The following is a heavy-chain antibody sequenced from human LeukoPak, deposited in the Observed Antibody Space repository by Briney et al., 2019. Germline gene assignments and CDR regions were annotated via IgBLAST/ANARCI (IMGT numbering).Heavy chain of an antibody. J-gene: IGHJ5*02. V-gene: IGHV4-38-2*02. Sequence: SETLSLTCTVSGYSISSGNYWGWIRQPPGKGLEWIGSIHRSGSTYYNPSLKSRVTISVDTSRNHFSLKLSSVTAADTAVYYCARDTLFDSSGLTWGQGMLVTVSS. CDR2: IHRSGST. D-gene: IGHD3-22*01. CDR3: ARDTLFDSSGLT. CDR1: GYSISSGNY.